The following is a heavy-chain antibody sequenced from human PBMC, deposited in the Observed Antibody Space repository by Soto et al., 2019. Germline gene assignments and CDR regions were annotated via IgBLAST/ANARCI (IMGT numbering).Heavy chain of an antibody. CDR2: ISYDGSKK. V-gene: IGHV3-30*18. CDR1: GFTFSSYG. Sequence: QVQLVESGGGVVQPGRSLRLSCAASGFTFSSYGMHWVRQAPGKGLEWVAVISYDGSKKYYADSVKGRFTISRDNSKNSLYLQMNSLRAEDTAVYYCAKDLDIITMGPLGMDVWGHGTTVTVSS. J-gene: IGHJ6*02. CDR3: AKDLDIITMGPLGMDV. D-gene: IGHD3-10*01.